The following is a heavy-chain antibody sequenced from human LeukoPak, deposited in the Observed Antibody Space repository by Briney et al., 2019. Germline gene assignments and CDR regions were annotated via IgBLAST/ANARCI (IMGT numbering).Heavy chain of an antibody. D-gene: IGHD6-19*01. Sequence: GGSLRLSCAASGFTFSSYWMHWVRQAPGKGLVWVSRINSDGSSTTYADSVKGRFTISRDNAKNTLFLQMNSLRVEDTAVYYCAGSSGWPDYWGQGTLVTVSS. CDR1: GFTFSSYW. V-gene: IGHV3-74*01. CDR3: AGSSGWPDY. CDR2: INSDGSST. J-gene: IGHJ4*02.